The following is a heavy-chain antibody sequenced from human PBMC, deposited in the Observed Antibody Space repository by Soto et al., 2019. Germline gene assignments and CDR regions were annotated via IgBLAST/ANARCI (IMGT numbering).Heavy chain of an antibody. CDR2: IYYSGST. J-gene: IGHJ2*01. CDR3: ARTTVTTGWYFDL. V-gene: IGHV4-39*01. Sequence: SETLSLTCTVSGGSISSSSYYWGWIRQPPGKGLEWIGSIYYSGSTYYNPSLKSRVTISVDTSKNQFSLKLSSVTAADTAVYYCARTTVTTGWYFDLWGRGTLVTVSS. CDR1: GGSISSSSYY. D-gene: IGHD4-17*01.